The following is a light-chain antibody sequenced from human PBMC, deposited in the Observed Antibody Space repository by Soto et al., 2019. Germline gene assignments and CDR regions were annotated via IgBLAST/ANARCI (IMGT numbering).Light chain of an antibody. CDR3: CSFAGEYTWV. CDR2: EGS. J-gene: IGLJ2*01. V-gene: IGLV2-23*01. Sequence: QSALTQPASVSGSPGQSITISCTGTSSDVGSYDFVSWYQHHPHKAPKLLIYEGSKRPSGVSGRFSGSKSANTASLTVSGRQAEDEAHYYCCSFAGEYTWVFGGGTKVTVL. CDR1: SSDVGSYDF.